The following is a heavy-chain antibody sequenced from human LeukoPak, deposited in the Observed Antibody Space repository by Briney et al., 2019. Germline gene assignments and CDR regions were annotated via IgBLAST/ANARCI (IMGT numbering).Heavy chain of an antibody. CDR2: IYPGDSDT. CDR3: ARHLTMITVPRDAFDI. Sequence: GESLKISCKTSGYSFTSYWIGWVRQMPGKGLEWMGVIYPGDSDTRYSPSFQGQVTISADKSLSTAYLQWSGLKAPDTAMYYCARHLTMITVPRDAFDIWGQGTMVTVSS. D-gene: IGHD3-16*01. V-gene: IGHV5-51*01. CDR1: GYSFTSYW. J-gene: IGHJ3*02.